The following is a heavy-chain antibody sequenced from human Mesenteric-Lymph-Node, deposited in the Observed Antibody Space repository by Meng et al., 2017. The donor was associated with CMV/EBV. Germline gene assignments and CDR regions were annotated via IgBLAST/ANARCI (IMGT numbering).Heavy chain of an antibody. J-gene: IGHJ4*02. D-gene: IGHD3-3*01. V-gene: IGHV3-30*02. CDR2: IRYDGSNK. Sequence: GESLKISCAASGFTFSRYGMHWVRQAPGKGLEWVAFIRYDGSNKYYADSVKGRFTISRDNSKNTLYLQMNSLRAEDTAVYYCAKSGGDFWSGYLDYWGQGALVTVSS. CDR3: AKSGGDFWSGYLDY. CDR1: GFTFSRYG.